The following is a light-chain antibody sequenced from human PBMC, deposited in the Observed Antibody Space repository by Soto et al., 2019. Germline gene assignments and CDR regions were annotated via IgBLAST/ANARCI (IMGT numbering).Light chain of an antibody. CDR3: QQYYFTPSPT. CDR2: GAS. Sequence: EIVLTQSPGTLSLSPGERATLSCRASQSVSSSYLAWYQQKPGQAPRLLIYGASSRATGIPDRFSGSGSGTDFTLTISRLEPEDFAVYYCQQYYFTPSPTFGQGTKLEIK. J-gene: IGKJ2*01. V-gene: IGKV3-20*01. CDR1: QSVSSSY.